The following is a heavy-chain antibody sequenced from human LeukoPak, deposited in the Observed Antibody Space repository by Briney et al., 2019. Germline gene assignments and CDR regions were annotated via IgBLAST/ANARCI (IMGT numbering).Heavy chain of an antibody. J-gene: IGHJ6*02. CDR3: ASINLGYYYYGMDV. V-gene: IGHV3-66*01. CDR1: GFTFSDYS. Sequence: GSLRLSCAASGFTFSDYSMNWVRQAPGKGLEWVSVIYSGGSTYYADSVKGRFTISRDNSKNTLYLQMNSLRAEDTAVYYCASINLGYYYYGMDVWGQGTRSPSP. CDR2: IYSGGST.